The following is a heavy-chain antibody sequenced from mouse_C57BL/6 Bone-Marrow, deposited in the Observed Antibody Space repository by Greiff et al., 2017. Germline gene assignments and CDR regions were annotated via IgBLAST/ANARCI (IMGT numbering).Heavy chain of an antibody. Sequence: DVKLQESGPGLVKPSQSLSLTCSVTGYSITSGYYWNWIRQFPGNKLEWMGYISYDGSNNYNPSLKNRISITRDTSKNQFFLKLNSVTTEDTATYYCARGGQLRRFYYFDYWGQGTTLTVSS. CDR2: ISYDGSN. V-gene: IGHV3-6*01. J-gene: IGHJ2*01. CDR3: ARGGQLRRFYYFDY. D-gene: IGHD3-2*02. CDR1: GYSITSGYY.